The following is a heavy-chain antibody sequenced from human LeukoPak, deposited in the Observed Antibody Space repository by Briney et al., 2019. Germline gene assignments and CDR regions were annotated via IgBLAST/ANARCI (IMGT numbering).Heavy chain of an antibody. J-gene: IGHJ4*02. CDR3: ARKGDGRVDY. D-gene: IGHD1-26*01. Sequence: GGSLRLSCAASGFTLSSYWMSWVRQAPAKGLEWVANIKQSRTEIFLMDAVKGRFTVSRDNGKNTLYLQMNSLTIEDSAMYYCARKGDGRVDYWGQGTPVTVSS. CDR1: GFTLSSYW. V-gene: IGHV3-7*01. CDR2: IKQSRTEI.